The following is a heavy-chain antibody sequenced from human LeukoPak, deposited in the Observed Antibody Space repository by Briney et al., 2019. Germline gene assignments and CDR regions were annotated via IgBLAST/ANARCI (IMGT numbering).Heavy chain of an antibody. CDR3: ARAGPFGNWFDP. CDR1: GGSISSSNW. D-gene: IGHD3-10*01. J-gene: IGHJ5*02. V-gene: IGHV4-4*02. Sequence: SETLSLTCAVSGGSISSSNWWSWVRQPPGKGLEWIGRIYTSGSTNYNPSLKSRVTISVDTSKNQFSLKLSSVTAADTAVYYCARAGPFGNWFDPWGQGTLVTVSS. CDR2: IYTSGST.